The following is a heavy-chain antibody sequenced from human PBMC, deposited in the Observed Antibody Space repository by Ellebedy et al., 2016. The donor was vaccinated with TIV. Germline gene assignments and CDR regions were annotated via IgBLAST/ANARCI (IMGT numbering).Heavy chain of an antibody. Sequence: GESLKISCAASGFTFSSYSMNWVRQAPGKGLEWVSSISSSSSYIYYADSVKGRFTISRDNAKNSLYLQMNSLRAEDTAVYYCARDGAGYTIDYWGQGTLVTVSS. CDR2: ISSSSSYI. D-gene: IGHD6-13*01. CDR3: ARDGAGYTIDY. J-gene: IGHJ4*02. V-gene: IGHV3-21*01. CDR1: GFTFSSYS.